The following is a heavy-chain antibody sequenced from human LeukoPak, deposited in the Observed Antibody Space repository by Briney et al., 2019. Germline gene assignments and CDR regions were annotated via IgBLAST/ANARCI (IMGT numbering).Heavy chain of an antibody. CDR3: VKDGKIAAAGYYFDY. D-gene: IGHD6-13*01. J-gene: IGHJ4*02. Sequence: GGSLRLSCAASGFTFNNYAMHWVRQAPGKGLEWVAVLARDGGDNKYVDSAKGRFTISRDNARNTLYLQMNSLRVDDTAVYYCVKDGKIAAAGYYFDYWGQGALVTVSS. CDR1: GFTFNNYA. V-gene: IGHV3-30*18. CDR2: LARDGGDN.